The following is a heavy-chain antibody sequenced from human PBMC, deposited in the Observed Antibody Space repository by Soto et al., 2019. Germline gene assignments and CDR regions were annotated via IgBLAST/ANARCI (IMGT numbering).Heavy chain of an antibody. D-gene: IGHD2-21*01. J-gene: IGHJ4*02. V-gene: IGHV3-66*01. Sequence: GGSLRLSCAASGFTVSTNYMSWVRQAPGKGLEWVSLIYSGGGTYYADSVKGRFTVSRDNSKNTLNLQMNSLRAEDTAVYYCARDLCGGGNCYSDYWGQGTLVTVSS. CDR1: GFTVSTNY. CDR3: ARDLCGGGNCYSDY. CDR2: IYSGGGT.